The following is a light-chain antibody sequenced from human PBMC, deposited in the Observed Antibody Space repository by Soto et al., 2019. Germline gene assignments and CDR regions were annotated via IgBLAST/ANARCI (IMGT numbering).Light chain of an antibody. V-gene: IGKV3-20*01. CDR2: DAS. Sequence: EIVLTQSPDTLSLSPGERATLSCRASQTVSSSLLAWYQQRPGQAPSLLIYDASTRATGIPDRFSGSGSGTDFTLTISRLEPEDFAVYYCQQYGSSPPITFGQGTRLEIK. CDR3: QQYGSSPPIT. J-gene: IGKJ5*01. CDR1: QTVSSSL.